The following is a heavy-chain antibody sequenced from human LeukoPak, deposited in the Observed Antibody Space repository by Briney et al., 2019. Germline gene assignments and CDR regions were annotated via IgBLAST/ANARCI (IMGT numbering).Heavy chain of an antibody. CDR1: GGSISHYS. V-gene: IGHV4-59*01. CDR2: MHYSGST. D-gene: IGHD6-19*01. CDR3: ARGAGYSSGSHYYYGMDV. J-gene: IGHJ6*02. Sequence: SETLSLTCTVSGGSISHYSWSWIRQPPGKGLEWIGYMHYSGSTNYNPSLKSRVTISVDTSKNQFSLKLSSVTAADTAVYYCARGAGYSSGSHYYYGMDVWGQGTTVTVSS.